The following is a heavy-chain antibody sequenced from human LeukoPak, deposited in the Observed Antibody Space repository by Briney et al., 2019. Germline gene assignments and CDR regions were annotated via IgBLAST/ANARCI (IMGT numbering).Heavy chain of an antibody. CDR2: IGTTGRII. CDR3: ARVTAGRGFDI. Sequence: GGSLRLSCSASGFTFSSYEMIWARQARGKGLEWLSYIGTTGRIIFYAVSVMGRFSISRDNAKNSLYLQMNSLRAEDTAVYYCARVTAGRGFDIWGQGSLITGSS. CDR1: GFTFSSYE. J-gene: IGHJ3*02. D-gene: IGHD3-10*01. V-gene: IGHV3-48*03.